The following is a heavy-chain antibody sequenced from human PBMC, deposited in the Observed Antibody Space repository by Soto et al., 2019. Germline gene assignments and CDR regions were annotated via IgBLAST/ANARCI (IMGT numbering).Heavy chain of an antibody. J-gene: IGHJ6*02. D-gene: IGHD5-18*01. V-gene: IGHV4-34*01. CDR3: ASSGYSYGYYGMDV. CDR1: GGSFSGYY. CDR2: INHSGST. Sequence: PSETLSLTCAVYGGSFSGYYWSWIRQPPGKGLEWIGEINHSGSTNYNPSLKSRATISVDTSKNQFSLKLSSVTAADTAVYYCASSGYSYGYYGMDVWGQGTTVTVSS.